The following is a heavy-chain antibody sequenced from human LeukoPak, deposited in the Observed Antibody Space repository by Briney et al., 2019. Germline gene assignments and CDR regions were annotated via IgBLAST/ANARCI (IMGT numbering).Heavy chain of an antibody. Sequence: GGSLRLSCAASGLTFSDYSINWVRRAPGQGLECVSSINPTSTSIYYADAVRGRFTISRDNAKSSLYVQMDSLRAEDTAVYYCVRLRRNSDRSYYYYYYDSWGQGILVTVSS. V-gene: IGHV3-21*01. CDR2: INPTSTSI. CDR3: VRLRRNSDRSYYYYYYDS. CDR1: GLTFSDYS. J-gene: IGHJ5*01. D-gene: IGHD3-10*01.